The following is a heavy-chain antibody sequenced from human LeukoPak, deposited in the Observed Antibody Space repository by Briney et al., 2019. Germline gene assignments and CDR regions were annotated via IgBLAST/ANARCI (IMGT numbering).Heavy chain of an antibody. CDR2: IYYSGST. V-gene: IGHV4-59*08. J-gene: IGHJ6*02. CDR3: ARHGIAAAGTLYYGMDV. CDR1: GGSISSYY. Sequence: SETLSLTCTVSGGSISSYYWSWIRQPPGKGLGWIGYIYYSGSTNYNPSLKSRVTISVDTSKNQFSLKLSSVTAADTAVYYCARHGIAAAGTLYYGMDVWGQGTTVTVS. D-gene: IGHD6-13*01.